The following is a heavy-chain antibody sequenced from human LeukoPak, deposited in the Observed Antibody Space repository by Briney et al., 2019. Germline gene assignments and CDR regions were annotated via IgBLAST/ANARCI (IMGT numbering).Heavy chain of an antibody. D-gene: IGHD6-13*01. Sequence: ASVKVSCKASGYTFTGYYMHWVRQAPGQGLEWMGWINPNSGGTNYAQNFQGRVTMTRDTSISTAYMELSRLRSDDTAVYYCARDPGSSWPEQFDYWGQGTLVTVSS. J-gene: IGHJ4*02. CDR1: GYTFTGYY. CDR2: INPNSGGT. CDR3: ARDPGSSWPEQFDY. V-gene: IGHV1-2*02.